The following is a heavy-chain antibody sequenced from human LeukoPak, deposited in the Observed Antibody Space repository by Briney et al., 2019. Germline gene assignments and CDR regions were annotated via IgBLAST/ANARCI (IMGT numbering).Heavy chain of an antibody. CDR2: IYNSGTT. V-gene: IGHV4-59*01. CDR3: ARQKRDIVDY. CDR1: GGSISSYY. Sequence: SETLSLTCTVSGGSISSYYWTWVRQPPGKGLEWIGYIYNSGTTNYNPSLESRVAMSVDTSKNRFSLRLRSVTAAGTAIYFCARQKRDIVDYWGQGTLVTVSS. J-gene: IGHJ4*02. D-gene: IGHD2-21*01.